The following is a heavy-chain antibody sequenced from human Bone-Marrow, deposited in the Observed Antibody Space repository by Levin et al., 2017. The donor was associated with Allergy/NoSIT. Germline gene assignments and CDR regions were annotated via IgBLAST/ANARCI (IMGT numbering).Heavy chain of an antibody. D-gene: IGHD5-12*01. J-gene: IGHJ4*02. CDR1: GDSISSGDYS. CDR3: ARAGQSGYDYHFDY. Sequence: SETLSLTCAVSGDSISSGDYSWTWIRQPPGKGLEWLGLIYHSGTTYYNPSLKSRVIISIDRSKNHFSLRLTSVTAADTAVYYCARAGQSGYDYHFDYWGQGTLVTVSS. V-gene: IGHV4-30-2*01. CDR2: IYHSGTT.